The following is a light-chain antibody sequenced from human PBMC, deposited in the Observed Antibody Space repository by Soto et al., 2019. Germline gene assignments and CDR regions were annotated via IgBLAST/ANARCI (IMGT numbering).Light chain of an antibody. CDR2: GAF. V-gene: IGKV3-20*01. CDR1: QSISTSS. CDR3: QYYGNSPLT. Sequence: EIVFTQVSGTLSLSPGGRGTLHCRGSQSISTSSLAWYRQKPGQAPRLLIYGAFNRATGIPDRFSGGGSGTDFTLTITRLEPEDFAVYYCQYYGNSPLTFGQGTKVDIK. J-gene: IGKJ1*01.